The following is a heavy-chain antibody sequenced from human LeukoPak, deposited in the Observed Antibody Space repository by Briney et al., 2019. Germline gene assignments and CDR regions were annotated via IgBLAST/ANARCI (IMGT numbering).Heavy chain of an antibody. CDR2: IYNSGST. CDR1: GGSISSYY. V-gene: IGHV4-59*08. D-gene: IGHD5-24*01. Sequence: SDTLSLTCTFSGGSISSYYLSWIRQPPRKGLEWIGYIYNSGSTNYNPSLKSRVTISVDTSKNQFSLKLSSVTAADTAVYYCARHVDGYGTIHDWGQGTLVTVSS. CDR3: ARHVDGYGTIHD. J-gene: IGHJ4*02.